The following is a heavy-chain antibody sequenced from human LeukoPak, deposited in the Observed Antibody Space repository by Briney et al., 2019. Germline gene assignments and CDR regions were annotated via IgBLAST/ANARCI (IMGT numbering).Heavy chain of an antibody. J-gene: IGHJ4*02. CDR2: INAGNGNT. Sequence: ASVKVSCKASGYTFTSYAMHWVRQAPGQRLEWMGWINAGNGNTKYSQKCQGRVTITRDTSASTAYMELSSLRSEDTAVYYCARAATAGIFDYWGQGTLVTVSS. V-gene: IGHV1-3*01. CDR3: ARAATAGIFDY. D-gene: IGHD6-19*01. CDR1: GYTFTSYA.